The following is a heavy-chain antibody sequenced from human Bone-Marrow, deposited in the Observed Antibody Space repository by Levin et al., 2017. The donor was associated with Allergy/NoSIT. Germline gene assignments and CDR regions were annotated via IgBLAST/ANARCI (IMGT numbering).Heavy chain of an antibody. CDR3: AKETLGGYDYVWGSYRYTDY. Sequence: RPSETLSLTCAASGLSFSSYWMTWVRQAPGKGLEWVATIKHDGSERYYVDSVKGRFTISRDNAKNSLYLQMNSLRVEDTAVYYCAKETLGGYDYVWGSYRYTDYWGQGTLITV. D-gene: IGHD3-16*02. V-gene: IGHV3-7*01. CDR2: IKHDGSER. CDR1: GLSFSSYW. J-gene: IGHJ4*02.